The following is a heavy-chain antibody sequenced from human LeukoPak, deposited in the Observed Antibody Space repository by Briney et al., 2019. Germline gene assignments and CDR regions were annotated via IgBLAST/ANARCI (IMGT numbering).Heavy chain of an antibody. Sequence: PGGSLRLSCAASGFTFSSYAMTWVRQAPGKGLEWVSVISGGGVSTYYADSVKGRFTVSRDKSKNTLYLQMNSLRAEDTAVYYCAKGLRKQLATGVDYWGQGTLVTVSS. D-gene: IGHD6-13*01. CDR3: AKGLRKQLATGVDY. J-gene: IGHJ4*02. CDR2: ISGGGVST. CDR1: GFTFSSYA. V-gene: IGHV3-23*01.